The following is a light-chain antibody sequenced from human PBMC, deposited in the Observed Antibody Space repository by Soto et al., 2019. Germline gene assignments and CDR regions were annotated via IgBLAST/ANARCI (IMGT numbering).Light chain of an antibody. V-gene: IGKV1-16*02. CDR3: QQYYSFPLT. CDR2: AAS. CDR1: QGINNY. J-gene: IGKJ4*01. Sequence: DIQRTQSPSALAASVGDGLSVTCRGSQGINNYLVWFQKKPGRAPKSLIYAASSLQSGVPSKFSGSSSGTDFTLTISSLQPEDSATYYCQQYYSFPLTFGGGTKVDIK.